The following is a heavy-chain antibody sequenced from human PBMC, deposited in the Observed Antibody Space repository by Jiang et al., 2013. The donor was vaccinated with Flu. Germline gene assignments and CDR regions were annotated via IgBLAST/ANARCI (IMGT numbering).Heavy chain of an antibody. D-gene: IGHD6-19*01. Sequence: KPSETLSLTCTVSGGSISSYYWSWIRQPPGKGLEWIGYIYYSGSTNYNPSLKSRVTISVDTSKNQFSLKLSSVTAADTAVYYCARDLGGAVAGTLGGAFDIWGQGTMVTVSS. V-gene: IGHV4-59*01. CDR3: ARDLGGAVAGTLGGAFDI. J-gene: IGHJ3*02. CDR1: GGSISSYY. CDR2: IYYSGST.